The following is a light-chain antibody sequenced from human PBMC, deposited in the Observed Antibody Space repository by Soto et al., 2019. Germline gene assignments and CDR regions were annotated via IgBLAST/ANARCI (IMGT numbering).Light chain of an antibody. CDR1: QSVSSSY. J-gene: IGKJ4*01. V-gene: IGKV3-20*01. CDR3: QQYGSSPGT. CDR2: NAF. Sequence: EIVLTQSPGTLSLSPGERATLSCRASQSVSSSYLAWYQQKPGQAPRLLIYNAFNRATGIPDRFSDSGSGTDFTLTISRLEPEDFAVYYCQQYGSSPGTFGGGTKVDIK.